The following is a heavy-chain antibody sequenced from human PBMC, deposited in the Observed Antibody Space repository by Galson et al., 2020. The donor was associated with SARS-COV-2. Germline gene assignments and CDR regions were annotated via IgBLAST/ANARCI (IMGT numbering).Heavy chain of an antibody. Sequence: SCAASGLAISDNYMSWVRQAPGKGLEWVALLYSGGSKYYPDSVRGRFTISRDNGDNTLYLQMNGLTADDTAVYYCATHHPRQYCSGGACHPFDYWGQGTLVTVSS. V-gene: IGHV3-53*01. CDR2: LYSGGSK. CDR3: ATHHPRQYCSGGACHPFDY. D-gene: IGHD2-8*02. CDR1: GLAISDNY. J-gene: IGHJ4*02.